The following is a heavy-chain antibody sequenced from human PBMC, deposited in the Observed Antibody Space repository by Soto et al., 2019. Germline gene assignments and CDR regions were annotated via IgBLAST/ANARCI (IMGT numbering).Heavy chain of an antibody. V-gene: IGHV3-30*04. CDR3: ARQAKIGDRSQFYFDS. CDR2: ISYNGGNK. Sequence: LRLSWAASGFTFSFYAMHWVRQAPGKGLEWVAVISYNGGNKHYVDSVKGRFTISRDNSQDTLYLQMDSLRPDDTAVYYCARQAKIGDRSQFYFDSWGQGTLVTVSS. J-gene: IGHJ4*02. CDR1: GFTFSFYA. D-gene: IGHD3-16*01.